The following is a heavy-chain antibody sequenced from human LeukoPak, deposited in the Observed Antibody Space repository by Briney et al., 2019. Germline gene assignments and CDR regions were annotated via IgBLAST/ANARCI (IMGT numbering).Heavy chain of an antibody. D-gene: IGHD5-18*01. V-gene: IGHV1-18*01. CDR2: ISAYNGNT. CDR1: GYTFTSYG. CDR3: ARDLLDTAMVVPYYYYYYGMDV. Sequence: ASVKVSCKSSGYTFTSYGISWVRQAPGQGLEWMGWISAYNGNTNYAQKLQGRVTMTTDTSTSTAYMELRSLRSDDTAVYYCARDLLDTAMVVPYYYYYYGMDVWGQGTTVTVSS. J-gene: IGHJ6*02.